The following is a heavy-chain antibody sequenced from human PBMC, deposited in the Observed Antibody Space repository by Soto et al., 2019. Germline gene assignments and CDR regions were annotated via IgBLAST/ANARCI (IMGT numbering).Heavy chain of an antibody. V-gene: IGHV4-39*01. J-gene: IGHJ5*02. CDR1: GGSISSSSYY. Sequence: QLQLQESGPGLVRPSETLSLTCTVSGGSISSSSYYWGWTRQPPGKGLGWIGSIYYTGITSYNQSRKSRVTISLDTSKNQFSLKLTSVPAADTAVYYCARRIRYCSGGSCYSRWFDPWGQGTLVTVSS. CDR2: IYYTGIT. CDR3: ARRIRYCSGGSCYSRWFDP. D-gene: IGHD2-15*01.